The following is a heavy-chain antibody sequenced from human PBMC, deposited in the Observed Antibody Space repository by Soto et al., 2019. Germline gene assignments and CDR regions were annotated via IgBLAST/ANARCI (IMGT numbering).Heavy chain of an antibody. Sequence: SETLSLTCTVSGGSISSSSYYWGWIRQPPGKGLEWIGSIYYSGSTYYNPSLKSRVTISVDTSKNQFSLQLSSVTAADTAVYYCAKDNRLAADYWGQGTLVTVSS. D-gene: IGHD6-13*01. J-gene: IGHJ4*02. CDR2: IYYSGST. CDR1: GGSISSSSYY. V-gene: IGHV4-39*02. CDR3: AKDNRLAADY.